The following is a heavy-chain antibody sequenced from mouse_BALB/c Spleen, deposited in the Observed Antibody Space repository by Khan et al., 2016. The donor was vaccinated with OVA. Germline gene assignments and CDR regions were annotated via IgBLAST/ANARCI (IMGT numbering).Heavy chain of an antibody. J-gene: IGHJ4*01. V-gene: IGHV2-6-5*01. CDR2: IWGSGNT. CDR3: AKGVWSYYYTLDY. Sequence: QVQLKESGPGLVAPSQSLSITCTVSGFSLTDYGVSWIRQPPGKGLEWLGVIWGSGNTYYNSALKSRLSTSKDNSKSQVFLKMTSLQTDDTAMYYCAKGVWSYYYTLDYWGQGTSVTVSS. CDR1: GFSLTDYG.